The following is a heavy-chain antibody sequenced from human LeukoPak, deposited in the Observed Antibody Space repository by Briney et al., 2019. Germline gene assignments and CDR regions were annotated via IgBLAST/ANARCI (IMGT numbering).Heavy chain of an antibody. CDR1: GGSISSGGYS. J-gene: IGHJ4*02. CDR2: IYHSQST. Sequence: PSETLSLTCAVSGGSISSGGYSWTWIRQPPGKGLEWIGYIYHSQSTYYHPSLKSRVTLLVDRSKNQFSLKLSSVTAADTAVYYCASQVPSYYWGQGTLVTVSS. CDR3: ASQVPSYY. V-gene: IGHV4-30-2*01. D-gene: IGHD2-2*01.